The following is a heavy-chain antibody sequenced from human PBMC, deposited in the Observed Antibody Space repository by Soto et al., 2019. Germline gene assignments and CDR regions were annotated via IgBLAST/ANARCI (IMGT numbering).Heavy chain of an antibody. Sequence: GGSLRLSCAASGFTFSSYAMSWVRQAPGKGLEWVSAISGSGGSTYYADSVKGRFTISRDNSKNTLYLQMNSLRAEDTAVYYCAKVRLGGYETHGMDVWGQGTTVTVSS. CDR1: GFTFSSYA. CDR2: ISGSGGST. D-gene: IGHD5-12*01. CDR3: AKVRLGGYETHGMDV. J-gene: IGHJ6*02. V-gene: IGHV3-23*01.